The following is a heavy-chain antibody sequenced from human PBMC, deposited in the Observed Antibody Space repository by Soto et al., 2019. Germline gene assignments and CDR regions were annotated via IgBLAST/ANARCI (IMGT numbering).Heavy chain of an antibody. V-gene: IGHV4-30-2*01. D-gene: IGHD5-18*01. CDR2: IYHSGRT. CDR1: GGSISSGGYS. Sequence: QLQLQESGSGLVKPSQTLSLTCAVSGGSISSGGYSWSWIRQPPGKGLEWIGYIYHSGRTYYNPSLRGRVTISVDRPKNQFSLKLSSVTAADTAVYYCASSQLWSIFDYWGQGTLVTVSS. J-gene: IGHJ4*02. CDR3: ASSQLWSIFDY.